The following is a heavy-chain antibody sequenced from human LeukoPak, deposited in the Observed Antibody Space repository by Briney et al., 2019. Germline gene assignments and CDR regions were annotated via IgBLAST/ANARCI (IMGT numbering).Heavy chain of an antibody. V-gene: IGHV4-59*01. Sequence: PSETLSLTCTVSGGSISTYYWTWIRQPPGRGLEWIGYIYYSGSTNYNPSLQSRVTISIDTSKNQFSLKLSSVTAADTAIYYCARGVPVLNAVIGYYSPPLDYWGQGTLVTVSS. CDR3: ARGVPVLNAVIGYYSPPLDY. D-gene: IGHD3-22*01. CDR1: GGSISTYY. J-gene: IGHJ4*02. CDR2: IYYSGST.